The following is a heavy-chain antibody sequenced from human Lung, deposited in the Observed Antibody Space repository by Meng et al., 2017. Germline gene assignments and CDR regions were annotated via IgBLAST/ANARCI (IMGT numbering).Heavy chain of an antibody. CDR3: ARDRRGCCYFGMDV. CDR1: GFTLSRHV. D-gene: IGHD3-22*01. J-gene: IGHJ6*02. Sequence: GESLKISCAASGFTLSRHVLHWVRQAPGKGLEWVAVISYDGSEKYYADSVKGRFTISRDNSKNTLYLQMSSLRADDTAVYFCARDRRGCCYFGMDVWGQGTTVTVSS. CDR2: ISYDGSEK. V-gene: IGHV3-30*04.